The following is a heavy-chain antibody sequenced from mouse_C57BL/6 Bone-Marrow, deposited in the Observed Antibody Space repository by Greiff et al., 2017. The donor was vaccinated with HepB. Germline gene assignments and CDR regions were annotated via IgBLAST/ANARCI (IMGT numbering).Heavy chain of an antibody. CDR3: ASYYYGSRMDY. V-gene: IGHV5-6*01. Sequence: EVQLQQSGGDLVKPGGSLKLSCAASGFTFSSYGMSWVRQTPDKRLEWVATISSGGSYTYYPDSVKGRFTISRDNAKNTLYLQMSSLKSEDTAMYYCASYYYGSRMDYWGQGTSVTVSS. D-gene: IGHD1-1*01. CDR1: GFTFSSYG. CDR2: ISSGGSYT. J-gene: IGHJ4*01.